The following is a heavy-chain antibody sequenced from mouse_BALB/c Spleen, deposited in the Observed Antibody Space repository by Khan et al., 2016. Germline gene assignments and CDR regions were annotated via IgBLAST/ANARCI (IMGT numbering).Heavy chain of an antibody. Sequence: EVQLQESGPGLVKPSQSLSLTCTVTGYSITSDYAWNWIRQFPGNKLEWMGYISYSGSTSYNPSLKSRISITRDTPKNQFFLQLNSVTTEDTATYYCARSDYPYAMDYWGQGTSVTVSS. CDR3: ARSDYPYAMDY. CDR2: ISYSGST. D-gene: IGHD2-13*01. J-gene: IGHJ4*01. V-gene: IGHV3-2*02. CDR1: GYSITSDYA.